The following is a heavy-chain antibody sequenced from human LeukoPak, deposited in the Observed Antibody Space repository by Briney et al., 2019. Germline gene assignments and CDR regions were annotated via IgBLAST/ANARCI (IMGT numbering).Heavy chain of an antibody. CDR3: ARGGWELPIDY. D-gene: IGHD1-26*01. V-gene: IGHV4-39*07. J-gene: IGHJ4*01. CDR1: GGSISSSSYY. Sequence: SETLSLTCTVSGGSISSSSYYWGWIRQPPGKGLEWIGGIYYSGSTYYNPSLKSRVTVSVDTSKNQFSLKLSSVTAADTAVYYCARGGWELPIDYWGQGILVTVSS. CDR2: IYYSGST.